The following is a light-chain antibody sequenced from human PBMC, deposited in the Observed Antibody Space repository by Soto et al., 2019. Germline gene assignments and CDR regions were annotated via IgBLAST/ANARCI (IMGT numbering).Light chain of an antibody. J-gene: IGKJ2*01. Sequence: DIQMTQSPSSLSASVGDRVTITCRASQGISHYLAWYQQKPGKVPKLLIYAASTLQSGVPSRFSGSGSGTDFTLTISSLLPEDVATYYCQKYNSALYTFGQGTKVDIK. CDR3: QKYNSALYT. CDR1: QGISHY. CDR2: AAS. V-gene: IGKV1-27*01.